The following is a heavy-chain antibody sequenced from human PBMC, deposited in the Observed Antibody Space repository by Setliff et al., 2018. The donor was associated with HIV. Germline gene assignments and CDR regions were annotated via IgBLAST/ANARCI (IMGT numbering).Heavy chain of an antibody. CDR2: IIPIFGTA. J-gene: IGHJ6*03. Sequence: ASVKVSCKASGGTFSGYAISWVRQAPGQGLELMGGIIPIFGTANYAQKFQGRVTITADQSTNTAYMEMGSLGSEDTAVYYCATSSGSNYYSYYYMDVWGGGTTVTVSS. CDR3: ATSSGSNYYSYYYMDV. D-gene: IGHD3-22*01. CDR1: GGTFSGYA. V-gene: IGHV1-69*13.